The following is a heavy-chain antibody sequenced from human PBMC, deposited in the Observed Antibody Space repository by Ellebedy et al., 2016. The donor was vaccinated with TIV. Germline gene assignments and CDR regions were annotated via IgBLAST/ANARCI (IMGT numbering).Heavy chain of an antibody. CDR3: ARDQWLGRAYYFDS. V-gene: IGHV3-7*01. J-gene: IGHJ4*02. CDR1: GFSFSHYW. Sequence: GESLKISCVASGFSFSHYWMAWVRQAPGKGPEWVANIKQDGGEKYYVDSVKGRFSISRDNAKSSLYVQMNSLRDEDTAVYYCARDQWLGRAYYFDSWGQGTLVTVSS. D-gene: IGHD6-19*01. CDR2: IKQDGGEK.